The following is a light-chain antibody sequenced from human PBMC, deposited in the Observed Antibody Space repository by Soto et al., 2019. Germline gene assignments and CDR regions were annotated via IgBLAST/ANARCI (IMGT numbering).Light chain of an antibody. J-gene: IGLJ1*01. CDR2: DVS. V-gene: IGLV2-11*01. Sequence: QSVLTQPRSVSGSPGQSVTISCTGTTSDVGGYRYVSWYQQHPGNAPKLMIYDVSKRPSGVPDRFSGSKSGNTASLTISGLQAEDEADYYCCSYAGSYTYVFGTGTKLTVL. CDR1: TSDVGGYRY. CDR3: CSYAGSYTYV.